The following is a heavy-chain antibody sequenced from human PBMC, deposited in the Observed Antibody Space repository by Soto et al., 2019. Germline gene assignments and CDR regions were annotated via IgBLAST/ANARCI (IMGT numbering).Heavy chain of an antibody. Sequence: GGSLRLSCAASGFIFSNEWMTWVRQAPGTGLECVANIKQDGSEKYYLDSVKGRFTISRDNAKNSLHLQLNSLRADDTAVYYCAGGNTLDLWGQGTTVTVSS. J-gene: IGHJ6*02. V-gene: IGHV3-7*04. D-gene: IGHD2-15*01. CDR1: GFIFSNEW. CDR3: AGGNTLDL. CDR2: IKQDGSEK.